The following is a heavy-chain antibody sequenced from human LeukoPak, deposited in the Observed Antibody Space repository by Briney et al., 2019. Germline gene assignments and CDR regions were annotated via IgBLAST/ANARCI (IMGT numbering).Heavy chain of an antibody. CDR3: ARGYCSGGSCYSTPDP. CDR1: GYTFTSYY. CDR2: INPSGGST. Sequence: AASVKVSCKPSGYTFTSYYIHWVRQAPGQGLEWMGIINPSGGSTSYALKFQGRVTMTRDTSTSTVYMELSSLRSEDTAVYYCARGYCSGGSCYSTPDPWGQGTLVTVSS. J-gene: IGHJ5*02. V-gene: IGHV1-46*01. D-gene: IGHD2-15*01.